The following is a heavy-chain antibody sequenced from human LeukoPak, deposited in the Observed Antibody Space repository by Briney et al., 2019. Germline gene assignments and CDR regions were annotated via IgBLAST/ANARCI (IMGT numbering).Heavy chain of an antibody. CDR3: AREESSSSGYYFDY. Sequence: GGSLRLSCAPSGFTFSSYSMNWVRQAPGKGLEWVSSISSNSNIYYADSVKGRFTISRDNAKNSLYLQMNSLRAEDTAVYYCAREESSSSGYYFDYWGQGALVTVSS. J-gene: IGHJ4*02. V-gene: IGHV3-21*01. CDR2: ISSNSNI. CDR1: GFTFSSYS. D-gene: IGHD6-6*01.